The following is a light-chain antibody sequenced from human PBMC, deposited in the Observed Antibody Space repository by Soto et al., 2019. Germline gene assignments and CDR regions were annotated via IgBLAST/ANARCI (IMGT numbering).Light chain of an antibody. J-gene: IGKJ4*01. CDR3: PQDGTSPPLT. CDR1: QSVSSSY. Sequence: EIVLMQSPGTLSLSPGERATLSCRASQSVSSSYLAWYQQKPGQAPRLLIDGASIRATGTPDRFSGSGSGTDFTLTISRLEPEDFAVYYCPQDGTSPPLTFGGGTKVEIK. V-gene: IGKV3-20*01. CDR2: GAS.